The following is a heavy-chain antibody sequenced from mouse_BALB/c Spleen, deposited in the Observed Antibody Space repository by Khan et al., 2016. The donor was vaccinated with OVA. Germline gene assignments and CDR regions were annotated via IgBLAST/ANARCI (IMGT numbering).Heavy chain of an antibody. CDR3: ARREKYGYDPSWFAY. CDR2: INPSDSET. CDR1: GYTFTSYW. V-gene: IGHV1-61*01. Sequence: QVQLQQPGAELVRPGTSVKLSCKASGYTFTSYWMNWVKQRPGHGLEWIGKINPSDSETHYNQMFKDKATLTVDKSSSTAYMQLSSLTSEDSAVYYCARREKYGYDPSWFAYWGPGTLVTVSA. D-gene: IGHD2-2*01. J-gene: IGHJ3*01.